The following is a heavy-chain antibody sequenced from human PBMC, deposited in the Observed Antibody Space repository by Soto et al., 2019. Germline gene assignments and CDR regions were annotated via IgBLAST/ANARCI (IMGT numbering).Heavy chain of an antibody. CDR1: GFTFSSHA. V-gene: IGHV3-23*01. D-gene: IGHD6-13*01. J-gene: IGHJ4*02. CDR2: LSDSGDSI. CDR3: AKVSSSWYAGFFDL. Sequence: EVQLLESGGGLVQPGRSLRLSCTASGFTFSSHAMTWVRQAPGKGLEWVSGLSDSGDSIYYADSVKGRFTIYRDHSMNTLYLQMNTLRVEDTAVYYCAKVSSSWYAGFFDLWGQGTLVTVSS.